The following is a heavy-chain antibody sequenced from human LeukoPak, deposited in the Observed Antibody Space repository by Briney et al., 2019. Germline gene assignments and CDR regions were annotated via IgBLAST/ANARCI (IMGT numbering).Heavy chain of an antibody. J-gene: IGHJ6*02. D-gene: IGHD1-26*01. CDR1: GFTFSSYA. V-gene: IGHV3-13*05. CDR3: ARVGATSNGMDV. Sequence: GGSLRLSCAASGFTFSSYAMHWVRQATGKGLEWVSAIGTVGDPYYPGSVKGRFTISRENAKNSLYLQMNSLRAGDTAVYYCARVGATSNGMDVWGQGTTVTVSS. CDR2: IGTVGDP.